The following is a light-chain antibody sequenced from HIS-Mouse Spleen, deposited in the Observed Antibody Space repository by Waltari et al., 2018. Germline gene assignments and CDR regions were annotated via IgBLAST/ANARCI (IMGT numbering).Light chain of an antibody. J-gene: IGLJ2*01. V-gene: IGLV3-10*01. CDR2: EDS. Sequence: SYELTQPPSVSVSPGQTATITCSGAASPQKYAYGYQQKSGQAPVLVIYEDSKRPSGIPERFSGSSSGTMATLTISGAQVEDEADYYCYSTDSSGNHRVFGGGTKLTVL. CDR3: YSTDSSGNHRV. CDR1: ASPQKY.